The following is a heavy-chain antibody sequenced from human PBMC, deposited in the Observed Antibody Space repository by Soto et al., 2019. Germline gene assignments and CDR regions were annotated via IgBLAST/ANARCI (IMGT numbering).Heavy chain of an antibody. Sequence: GGSLSLSCAASGFTFSSYAMSWVRQAPGKGLEWVSAISGSGGSTYYADSVKGRFTISRDNSKNTLYLQMNSLRAEDTAVYYCAKDYGYSGYDQPYFDYWGQGTLVTVSS. CDR1: GFTFSSYA. J-gene: IGHJ4*02. CDR3: AKDYGYSGYDQPYFDY. V-gene: IGHV3-23*01. CDR2: ISGSGGST. D-gene: IGHD5-12*01.